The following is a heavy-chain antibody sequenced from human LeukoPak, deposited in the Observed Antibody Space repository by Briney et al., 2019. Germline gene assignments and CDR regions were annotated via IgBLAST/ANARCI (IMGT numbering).Heavy chain of an antibody. V-gene: IGHV1-2*02. D-gene: IGHD3-9*01. J-gene: IGHJ5*02. Sequence: ASVKVSCKASGYTFTGYYMHWVRQAPGQRLEWMGWINHNSSGTNYAQKFQGRVTMTRDTSISTAYMELSRLRSDDTAVYYCARAHYDILTGYYSAGNWFDPWGQGTLVTVSS. CDR1: GYTFTGYY. CDR3: ARAHYDILTGYYSAGNWFDP. CDR2: INHNSSGT.